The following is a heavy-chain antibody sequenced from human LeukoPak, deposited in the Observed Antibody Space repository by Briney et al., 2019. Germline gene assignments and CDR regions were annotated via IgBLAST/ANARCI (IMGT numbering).Heavy chain of an antibody. J-gene: IGHJ4*02. CDR1: GGTFSSYA. CDR2: ISAYNDNT. V-gene: IGHV1-18*01. CDR3: ARVGDCSNSREKQNFDY. Sequence: GASVKVSCKASGGTFSSYAISWVRQAPGQGLEWMGWISAYNDNTNYAQKLQGRVTMTTDTSTSTAYMELRSLRSDDTAVYYCARVGDCSNSREKQNFDYWGQGTLVTVSS. D-gene: IGHD4-11*01.